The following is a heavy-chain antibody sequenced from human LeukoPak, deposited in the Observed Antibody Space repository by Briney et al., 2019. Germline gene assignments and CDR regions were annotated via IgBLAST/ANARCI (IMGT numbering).Heavy chain of an antibody. CDR3: ARGRLKQWLVRYADYYYGMDV. J-gene: IGHJ6*02. V-gene: IGHV4-34*01. CDR1: GGSFSGYY. Sequence: KPSETVSLTCAVYGGSFSGYYWSWIRQPPGKGLVWIGEINHSGSTNYNPSLKSRVTISVDTSKNQFSLKLSSVTAADTAVYYCARGRLKQWLVRYADYYYGMDVWGQGTTVTVSS. CDR2: INHSGST. D-gene: IGHD6-19*01.